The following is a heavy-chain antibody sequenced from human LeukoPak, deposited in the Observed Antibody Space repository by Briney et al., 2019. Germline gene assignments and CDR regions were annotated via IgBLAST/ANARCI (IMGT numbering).Heavy chain of an antibody. CDR2: IYHSGST. J-gene: IGHJ5*02. D-gene: IGHD3-3*01. Sequence: SETLSLTCGVSGYSISSSHYWGWIRQSPGKGLEWIGTIYHSGSTYYNPSLKSRVTMSVDTSKNQFSLKLSSVTAADTAVYYCARHRNQYYDFWSGSRWFDPWGQGTLVTVSS. CDR3: ARHRNQYYDFWSGSRWFDP. V-gene: IGHV4-38-2*01. CDR1: GYSISSSHY.